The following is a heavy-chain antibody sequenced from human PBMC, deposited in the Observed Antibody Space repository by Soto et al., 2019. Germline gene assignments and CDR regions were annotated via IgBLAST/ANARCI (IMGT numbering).Heavy chain of an antibody. V-gene: IGHV1-69*01. D-gene: IGHD6-13*01. CDR3: ASGASRWYPYFFDS. CDR2: IIPYYNTL. J-gene: IGHJ4*02. Sequence: QAQVVQSGAEVRKPGSSVKLYCKASEGTFSSYAIAWVRQAPGQGLEWMGGIIPYYNTLNYAQKFQDRVTITADDSTNSVYMELSSLRSDDTAVYFCASGASRWYPYFFDSWAQGTLVTVSS. CDR1: EGTFSSYA.